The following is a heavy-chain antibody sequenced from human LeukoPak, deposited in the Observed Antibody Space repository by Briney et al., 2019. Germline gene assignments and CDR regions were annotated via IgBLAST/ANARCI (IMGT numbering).Heavy chain of an antibody. D-gene: IGHD3-10*01. CDR3: ASCHNFGYYYYYMDV. Sequence: PSQTLSPTCTVSGGSVSSSSYYWSWIRQPAGKGLEWIGRIYTGGSTNYNPSLKSRVTISVDTSKNQFSLKLSSVTAADTAVYYCASCHNFGYYYYYMDVWGKGTTVTVSS. CDR2: IYTGGST. V-gene: IGHV4-61*02. CDR1: GGSVSSSSYY. J-gene: IGHJ6*03.